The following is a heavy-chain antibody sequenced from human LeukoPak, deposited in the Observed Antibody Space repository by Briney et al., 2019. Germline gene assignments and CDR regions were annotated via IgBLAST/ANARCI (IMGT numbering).Heavy chain of an antibody. V-gene: IGHV1-69*04. CDR3: ARAPMGAAALY. CDR2: IIPILGIA. D-gene: IGHD6-13*01. CDR1: GGTFSSYA. J-gene: IGHJ4*02. Sequence: SVKVSCKASGGTFSSYAISWVRQAPGQGLEWMGRIIPILGIANYAQKFQGRVTLTRDTSISTAYMELSSLRSDDTAFYYCARAPMGAAALYWGQGTLVTVSS.